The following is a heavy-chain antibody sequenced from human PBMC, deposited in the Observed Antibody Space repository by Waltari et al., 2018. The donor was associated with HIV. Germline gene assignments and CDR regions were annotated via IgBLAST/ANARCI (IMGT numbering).Heavy chain of an antibody. CDR2: SSGYNGNT. V-gene: IGHV1-18*01. J-gene: IGHJ6*02. CDR1: GYTFSAYT. CDR3: ARGVSIVRGVMIRGHMDV. D-gene: IGHD3-10*01. Sequence: VQLVQSGAEMRKPGASVKVSCRASGYTFSAYTISWVRQAPGQGLEWMGWSSGYNGNTNYAQKFQERVNMTTDTSTTTAHMELRSLRADDTAVYYCARGVSIVRGVMIRGHMDVWGQGTTVTVSS.